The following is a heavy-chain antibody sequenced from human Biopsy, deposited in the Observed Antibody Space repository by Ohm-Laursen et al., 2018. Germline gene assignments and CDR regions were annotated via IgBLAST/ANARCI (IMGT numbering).Heavy chain of an antibody. Sequence: GASVKVSCKASGGTFSSYSISWVRQAPGQGLEWMGGIIPVFGLATYAQRLQGRVSITADTSTNTAYMELSSLRSDDTAVYFCARGLPTEYGDYFSLDYWGQGTLVIVSS. J-gene: IGHJ4*02. CDR3: ARGLPTEYGDYFSLDY. D-gene: IGHD4-17*01. V-gene: IGHV1-69*10. CDR1: GGTFSSYS. CDR2: IIPVFGLA.